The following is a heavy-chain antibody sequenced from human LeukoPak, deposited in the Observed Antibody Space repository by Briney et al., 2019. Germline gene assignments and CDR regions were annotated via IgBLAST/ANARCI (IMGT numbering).Heavy chain of an antibody. CDR2: ISSASNTI. V-gene: IGHV3-48*01. D-gene: IGHD3-10*01. CDR1: GFTFSSYS. Sequence: GESLRLSCAASGFTFSSYSMNWVRQAPGKGLEWVSYISSASNTISYADSVKGRFTISRDNAKNSLYLQMNSLRAEDTAMYYCAGDGWFGDYNWFDPWGQGTLVTVSS. CDR3: AGDGWFGDYNWFDP. J-gene: IGHJ5*02.